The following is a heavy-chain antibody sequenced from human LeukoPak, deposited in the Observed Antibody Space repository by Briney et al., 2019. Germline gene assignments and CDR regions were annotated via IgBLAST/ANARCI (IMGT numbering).Heavy chain of an antibody. V-gene: IGHV3-7*03. CDR3: ARGGGLDV. D-gene: IGHD3-16*01. Sequence: PGWSLRLSCAASGFTVSSNYMSWVRQAPGKGLEWVASINPNGNVNYYVDSVKGRFTISRDNAKNSLYLQMSNLRAEDTAVYFCARGGGLDVWGQGATVTVSS. CDR2: INPNGNVN. CDR1: GFTVSSNY. J-gene: IGHJ6*02.